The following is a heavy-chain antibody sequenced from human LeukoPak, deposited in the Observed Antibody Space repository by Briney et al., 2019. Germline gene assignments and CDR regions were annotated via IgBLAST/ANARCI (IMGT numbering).Heavy chain of an antibody. CDR2: VHYTGSS. V-gene: IGHV4-59*01. J-gene: IGHJ2*01. CDR3: ARSLYYGSGSYYRNWYFDL. Sequence: SETLSLTCTVSGDSISSYYWNWIRQPPGKGLGWIGYVHYTGSSNYNPSLKSRVTMPVDTSKNQFSLKLSSVTAADTAVYYCARSLYYGSGSYYRNWYFDLWGRGTLVTVST. CDR1: GDSISSYY. D-gene: IGHD3-10*01.